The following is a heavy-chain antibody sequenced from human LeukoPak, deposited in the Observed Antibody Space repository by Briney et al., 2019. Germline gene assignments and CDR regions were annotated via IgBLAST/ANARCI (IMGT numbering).Heavy chain of an antibody. J-gene: IGHJ6*03. CDR1: GFTFSSYG. D-gene: IGHD6-19*01. Sequence: HSGGSLRLSCAASGFTFSSYGMHWVRQAPGKGLEWVAFIRYDGSNKYYADSVKGRFTISRDNSKNTLYLQMNSLRAEDTAVYYCAKQGWIAVDFYYYYYMDVWGKGTTVTVS. CDR3: AKQGWIAVDFYYYYYMDV. CDR2: IRYDGSNK. V-gene: IGHV3-30*02.